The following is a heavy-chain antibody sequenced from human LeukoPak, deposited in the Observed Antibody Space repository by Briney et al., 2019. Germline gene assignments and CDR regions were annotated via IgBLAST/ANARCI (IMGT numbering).Heavy chain of an antibody. CDR1: GYTFTSYD. CDR3: ARGRLRYFDWSYDAFDI. J-gene: IGHJ3*02. Sequence: ASVKVSCKASGYTFTSYDINWVRQATGQGLEWMGWMNPNSGNTGYAQKFQGRVTITRNTSISTAYMELSSLRSEDTAVYYCARGRLRYFDWSYDAFDIWGQGTMVTVSS. V-gene: IGHV1-8*03. D-gene: IGHD3-9*01. CDR2: MNPNSGNT.